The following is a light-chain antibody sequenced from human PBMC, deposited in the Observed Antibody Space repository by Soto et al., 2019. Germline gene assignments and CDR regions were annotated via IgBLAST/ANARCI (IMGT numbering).Light chain of an antibody. CDR1: SGHSSDA. Sequence: QSVLTQSPSASASLGASVKLTCTLSSGHSSDAIAWHQQQPEKGPRYLMKLNSDGSHSKGDGIPDRFSGSSAGAERYLTISSLQSEDEADYYCQIWGTGMGVFGGGTKVTVL. J-gene: IGLJ2*01. V-gene: IGLV4-69*01. CDR2: LNSDGSH. CDR3: QIWGTGMGV.